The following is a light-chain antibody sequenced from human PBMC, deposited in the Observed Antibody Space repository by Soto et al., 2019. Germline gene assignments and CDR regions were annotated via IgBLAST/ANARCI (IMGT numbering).Light chain of an antibody. V-gene: IGKV3-20*01. Sequence: ETVLTQSPGTVSLSPGERATLSCRTSQSVNSNYLAWYQQKPGQAPRLLIYGVFNRATGIPDRFSGSGSGTDFTLTISGLEPEDSAVYYCQHYDGSPRTFGQGHKLEIK. CDR3: QHYDGSPRT. CDR1: QSVNSNY. CDR2: GVF. J-gene: IGKJ2*01.